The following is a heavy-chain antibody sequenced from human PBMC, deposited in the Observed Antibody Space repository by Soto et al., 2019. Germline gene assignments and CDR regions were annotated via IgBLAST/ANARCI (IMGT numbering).Heavy chain of an antibody. Sequence: QVQLVQSGAEVKKPGSSVKVSCKPSGGTFNSHAVSWVRQAPGQGLEWMGGIIPIFRTTNYAQKFQGRVTITADESTGTAYMELNSLRSEDTAVYYCARPSSSDLENSYYYAMDVWGQGTTVTVSS. CDR1: GGTFNSHA. CDR3: ARPSSSDLENSYYYAMDV. CDR2: IIPIFRTT. D-gene: IGHD6-13*01. V-gene: IGHV1-69*12. J-gene: IGHJ6*02.